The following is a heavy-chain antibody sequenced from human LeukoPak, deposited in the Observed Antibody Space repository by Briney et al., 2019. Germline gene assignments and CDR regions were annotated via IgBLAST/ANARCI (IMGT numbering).Heavy chain of an antibody. CDR1: GFTFSSYS. CDR2: ISYDGSNK. CDR3: ASGQDYYDSSGYYVY. J-gene: IGHJ4*02. D-gene: IGHD3-22*01. Sequence: PGGSLRLSCAASGFTFSSYSMNWVRQAPGKGLEWVAVISYDGSNKYYADSVKGRFTISRDNSKNTLYLQMNSLRAEDTAVYYCASGQDYYDSSGYYVYWGQGTLVTVSS. V-gene: IGHV3-30*03.